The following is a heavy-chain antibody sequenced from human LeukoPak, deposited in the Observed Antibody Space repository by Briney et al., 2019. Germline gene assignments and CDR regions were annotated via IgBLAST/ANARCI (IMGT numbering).Heavy chain of an antibody. CDR3: ARDNLVVPAAIRLDY. CDR2: ISAYNGNT. Sequence: ASVTVSCTASGYTFTIYGISWVRQAPGQGLEWMGWISAYNGNTNYAQKLQGRVTMTTDTSTSTAYMELRSLRSDDTAVYYCARDNLVVPAAIRLDYWGQGTLVTVSS. V-gene: IGHV1-18*01. J-gene: IGHJ4*02. CDR1: GYTFTIYG. D-gene: IGHD2-2*01.